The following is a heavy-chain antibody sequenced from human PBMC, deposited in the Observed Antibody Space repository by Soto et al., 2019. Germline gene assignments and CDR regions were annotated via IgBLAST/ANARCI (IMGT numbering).Heavy chain of an antibody. CDR2: IQYSGDT. V-gene: IGHV4-61*08. CDR3: ARHDYADRTFDL. Sequence: SETLSLTCIVSGGSVSRGAYYWIWIRQPPGSALEWIGYIQYSGDTNYNSSLKSRVTISVDRSRNRFSLKLTSVAAADTAFYYCARHDYADRTFDLWGQGTKVTVSS. J-gene: IGHJ3*01. CDR1: GGSVSRGAYY. D-gene: IGHD5-12*01.